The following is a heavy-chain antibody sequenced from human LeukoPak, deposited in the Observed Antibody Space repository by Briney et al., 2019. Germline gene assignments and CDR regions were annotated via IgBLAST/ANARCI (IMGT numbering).Heavy chain of an antibody. V-gene: IGHV4-59*01. J-gene: IGHJ4*02. CDR2: ICYSGST. CDR3: ARGMAGDFDY. Sequence: PSETLSLTCTVTGGSISSYYWSWIRQPPGKGLEWIGYICYSGSTNYNPSLKSRVTISVDTSKNQFSLKLSSVTAADTAVYYCARGMAGDFDYWGLGTLVTVSS. CDR1: GGSISSYY. D-gene: IGHD1-26*01.